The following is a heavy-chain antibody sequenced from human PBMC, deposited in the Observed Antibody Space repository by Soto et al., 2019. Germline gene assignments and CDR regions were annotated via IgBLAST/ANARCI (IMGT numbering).Heavy chain of an antibody. J-gene: IGHJ6*02. CDR1: GDSISSYY. CDR3: AMSSSPTPTSYSYYYYGMDV. CDR2: IYYSGST. V-gene: IGHV4-59*01. D-gene: IGHD6-6*01. Sequence: SETLSLTCTVSGDSISSYYWSWIRQPPGKGLEWIGYIYYSGSTNYNPSPKSRVTISVDTSKNQFSLKLSSVTAADTAVYYCAMSSSPTPTSYSYYYYGMDVWGQGTTVTVSS.